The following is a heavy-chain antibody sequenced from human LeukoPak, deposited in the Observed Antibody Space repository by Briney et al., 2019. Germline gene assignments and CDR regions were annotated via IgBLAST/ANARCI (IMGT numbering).Heavy chain of an antibody. CDR3: TTDLVYLGLYYYDSSGYRLMGNFDY. V-gene: IGHV3-15*01. J-gene: IGHJ4*02. CDR1: GFTFSNAW. CDR2: IKSKTDGGTT. D-gene: IGHD3-22*01. Sequence: PGGSLRLSCAASGFTFSNAWMSWVRQAPGKGLEWVGRIKSKTDGGTTDYAAPVKGRFTISRDDSKNTLYLQMNSLKTEDTAVYYCTTDLVYLGLYYYDSSGYRLMGNFDYWGQGTLVTVSS.